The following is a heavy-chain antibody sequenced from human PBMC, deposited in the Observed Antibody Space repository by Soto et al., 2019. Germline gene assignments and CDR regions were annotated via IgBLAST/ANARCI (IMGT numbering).Heavy chain of an antibody. V-gene: IGHV3-74*01. J-gene: IGHJ6*02. Sequence: GGSLRLSCAASGFTFSSYWMHWVRQAPGKGLVWVSRINSDGSSISYADSVKGRFTISRDNAKNSLYLQMNSLRAEDTAVYYCATPGPRWSYYYYGMDVWGQGTTVTVSS. D-gene: IGHD2-15*01. CDR3: ATPGPRWSYYYYGMDV. CDR2: INSDGSSI. CDR1: GFTFSSYW.